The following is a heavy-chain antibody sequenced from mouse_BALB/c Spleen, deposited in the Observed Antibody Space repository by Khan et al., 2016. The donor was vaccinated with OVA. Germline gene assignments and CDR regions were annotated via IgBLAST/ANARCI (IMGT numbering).Heavy chain of an antibody. CDR1: GYTFTSYW. CDR2: INPTSGYT. J-gene: IGHJ2*01. CDR3: ARDRIDY. Sequence: LEESGAELAKPGASVKMSCKASGYTFTSYWMHWIKQRPGPGLEWIGYINPTSGYTDYNQKFKDKATLTADKSSSTAYMQLSSLTSDDSAVYYCARDRIDYWGQGTALTVSS. V-gene: IGHV1-7*01.